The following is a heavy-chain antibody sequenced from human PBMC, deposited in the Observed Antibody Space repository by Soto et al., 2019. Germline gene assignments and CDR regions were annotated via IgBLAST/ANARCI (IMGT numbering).Heavy chain of an antibody. V-gene: IGHV3-23*01. Sequence: GGSLRLSCAASGFTFSSYAMSWVRQAPGKGLEWVSAISGSGGSTYYADSVKGRFTISRDNSKNTLYLQMNSLRAEDTAVYYCAKDPKIYYLSLPDPWGQGTLVTVSS. J-gene: IGHJ5*02. CDR1: GFTFSSYA. CDR2: ISGSGGST. D-gene: IGHD3-10*01. CDR3: AKDPKIYYLSLPDP.